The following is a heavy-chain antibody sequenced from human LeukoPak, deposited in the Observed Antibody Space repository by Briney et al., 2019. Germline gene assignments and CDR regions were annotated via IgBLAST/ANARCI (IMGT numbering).Heavy chain of an antibody. CDR3: ARAKQRIAAAGGGFVY. CDR2: ISSSSSYI. J-gene: IGHJ4*02. V-gene: IGHV3-21*01. CDR1: GFTFSSYA. Sequence: PGGSLRLSCAASGFTFSSYAMSWVRQAPGKGLEWVSSISSSSSYIYYADSVKGRFTISRDNAKNSLYLQMNSLRAEDTAVYYCARAKQRIAAAGGGFVYWGQGTLVTVSS. D-gene: IGHD6-13*01.